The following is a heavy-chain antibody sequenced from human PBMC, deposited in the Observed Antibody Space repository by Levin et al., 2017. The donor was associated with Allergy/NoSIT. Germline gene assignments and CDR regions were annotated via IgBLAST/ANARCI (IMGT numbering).Heavy chain of an antibody. CDR3: AKDSLPPVLLWFGDR. D-gene: IGHD3-10*01. V-gene: IGHV3-30*18. CDR1: GFTFSSYG. J-gene: IGHJ4*02. Sequence: GGSLRLSCAASGFTFSSYGMHWVRQAPGKGLEWVAVISYDGSNKYYADSVKGRFTISRDNSKNTLYLQMNSLRTEDTAVYYCAKDSLPPVLLWFGDRWGQGTLVTVSS. CDR2: ISYDGSNK.